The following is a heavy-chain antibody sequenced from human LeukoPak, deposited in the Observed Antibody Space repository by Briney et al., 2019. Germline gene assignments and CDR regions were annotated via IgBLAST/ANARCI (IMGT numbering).Heavy chain of an antibody. J-gene: IGHJ6*03. CDR2: INHSGST. V-gene: IGHV4-34*01. Sequence: KASETLSLTCAVYGGSFSGYYWSWIRQPPGKGLEWIGEINHSGSTNYNPSLKSRVTISVDTSKNQFSLKLSSVTAADTAVYYCARGLYQRGFYYYYYMDVWGKGTTVTVSS. CDR1: GGSFSGYY. CDR3: ARGLYQRGFYYYYYMDV. D-gene: IGHD2-8*01.